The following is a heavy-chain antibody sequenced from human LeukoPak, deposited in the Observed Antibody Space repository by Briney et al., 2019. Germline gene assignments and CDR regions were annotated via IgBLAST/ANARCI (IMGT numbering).Heavy chain of an antibody. J-gene: IGHJ5*02. CDR1: GYTFTDYF. Sequence: ASVKVSCKASGYTFTDYFMNWVRQAPGQGLEWMGWINPNSGGTNYAQKFQGRVTMTRDTSISTAYMELSRLRSDDTAVYYCARAGGYSGYDPNWFDPWGQGTLVTVSS. CDR2: INPNSGGT. CDR3: ARAGGYSGYDPNWFDP. V-gene: IGHV1-2*02. D-gene: IGHD5-12*01.